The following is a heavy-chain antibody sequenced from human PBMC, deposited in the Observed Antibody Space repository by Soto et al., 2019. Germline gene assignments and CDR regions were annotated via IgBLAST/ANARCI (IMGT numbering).Heavy chain of an antibody. CDR3: AREGGNLNSFDP. Sequence: EVQLVESGGGLVQPGGSLRLSCAASGFTFSSYSMNWLRQAPGKGLEWVSYISNSSSTIYYADSVKGRSTISRNNAKNALYLPSNSLRAEDTAVDYCAREGGNLNSFDPWGPGTLVTVSS. V-gene: IGHV3-48*01. J-gene: IGHJ5*02. D-gene: IGHD1-26*01. CDR2: ISNSSSTI. CDR1: GFTFSSYS.